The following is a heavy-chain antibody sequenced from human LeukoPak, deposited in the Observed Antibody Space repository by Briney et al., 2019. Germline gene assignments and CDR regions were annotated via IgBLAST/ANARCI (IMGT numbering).Heavy chain of an antibody. Sequence: ASVKVSCKASGYTFTSYDINWVRQATGQGLEWMGWMNPNSGNTGYAQKFQGRVTITRNTSISTAYMELSSLRSEDTAVYYCARGRGRAYGSGKGYYFDYWGQGTLVTVSS. CDR3: ARGRGRAYGSGKGYYFDY. CDR2: MNPNSGNT. D-gene: IGHD3-10*01. CDR1: GYTFTSYD. V-gene: IGHV1-8*03. J-gene: IGHJ4*02.